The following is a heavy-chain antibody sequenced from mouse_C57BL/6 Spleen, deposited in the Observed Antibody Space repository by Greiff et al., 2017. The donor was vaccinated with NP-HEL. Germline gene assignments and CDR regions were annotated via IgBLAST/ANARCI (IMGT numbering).Heavy chain of an antibody. Sequence: VQLQQSGAELARPGASVKMSCKASGYTFTSYTMHWVKQRPGQGLEWIGYINPSSGYTKYNQKFKDKATLTADKSSRTSYMQLSSLTSEDSAVYYCARRTDYYGSSSPYFDYWGQGTTLTVSS. CDR2: INPSSGYT. V-gene: IGHV1-4*01. CDR1: GYTFTSYT. CDR3: ARRTDYYGSSSPYFDY. J-gene: IGHJ2*01. D-gene: IGHD1-1*01.